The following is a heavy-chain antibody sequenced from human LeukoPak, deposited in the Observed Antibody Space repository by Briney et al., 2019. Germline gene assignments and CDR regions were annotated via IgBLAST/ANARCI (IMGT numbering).Heavy chain of an antibody. V-gene: IGHV3-9*01. CDR2: ISWNSGSI. D-gene: IGHD6-13*01. CDR3: AKEGQQLEEEQYFQH. J-gene: IGHJ1*01. CDR1: GFTFDDYA. Sequence: GGSLRLSCAASGFTFDDYAMHWVRQAPGKGLEWVSGISWNSGSIGYADSVKGRFTISRDNAKNSLYLQMNSLRAEDTALYYCAKEGQQLEEEQYFQHWGQGTLVTVSS.